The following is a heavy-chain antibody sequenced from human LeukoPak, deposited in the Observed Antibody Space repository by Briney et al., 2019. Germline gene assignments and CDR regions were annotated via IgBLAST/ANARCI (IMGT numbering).Heavy chain of an antibody. Sequence: ASVTVSCKPSGYSFTAFYIHWVRQAPGQGLEWMGWIHPRRGYTNYAQKFQGRATMTRDTSISTAYLDLSSLRSDDTAVYYCARDGDYGTGSYYRGCIDSWGQGTPVTVSP. D-gene: IGHD3-10*01. J-gene: IGHJ4*02. CDR1: GYSFTAFY. V-gene: IGHV1-2*02. CDR3: ARDGDYGTGSYYRGCIDS. CDR2: IHPRRGYT.